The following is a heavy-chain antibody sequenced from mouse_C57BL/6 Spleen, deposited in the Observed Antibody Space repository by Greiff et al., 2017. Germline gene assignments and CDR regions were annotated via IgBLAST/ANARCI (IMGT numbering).Heavy chain of an antibody. V-gene: IGHV3-1*01. CDR2: ISYSGST. CDR3: AREGYYGSRAWFAY. D-gene: IGHD1-1*01. J-gene: IGHJ3*01. CDR1: GYSITSGYD. Sequence: DVQLQESGPGMVKPSQSLSLTCTVTGYSITSGYDWHWIRHFPGNKLEWMGYISYSGSTNYNPSLKSRISITHDTSKNHFFLKLNSVTTEDTATYYCAREGYYGSRAWFAYWGQGTLVTVSA.